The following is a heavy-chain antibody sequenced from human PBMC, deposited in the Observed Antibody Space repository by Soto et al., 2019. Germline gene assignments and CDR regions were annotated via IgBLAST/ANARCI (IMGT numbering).Heavy chain of an antibody. D-gene: IGHD6-19*01. V-gene: IGHV2-5*02. CDR2: TYWDDDK. CDR1: GFSFSTSQVG. CDR3: AHRPGGYMSGWDNGYFDY. J-gene: IGHJ4*02. Sequence: SGPTLVNPTQTLTLTCTFSGFSFSTSQVGVGWIRQPPGKAQEWLALTYWDDDKRYSPSLRSRLSIPKDTSKNQVVLTMPNMDPVDTATYFCAHRPGGYMSGWDNGYFDYWGRGALVTVSS.